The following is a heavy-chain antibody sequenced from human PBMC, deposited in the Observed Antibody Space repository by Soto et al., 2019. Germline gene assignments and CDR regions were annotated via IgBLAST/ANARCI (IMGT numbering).Heavy chain of an antibody. CDR2: VKSKTDGGTV. J-gene: IGHJ4*02. D-gene: IGHD3-16*01. CDR3: TSPSGGGRTVDY. Sequence: EVPLVESGGGLVKPGGSLRLSCAASGFTFSDVWMTWVRQAPGKGLEWVGRVKSKTDGGTVDYAAPVKGRFIISRDDLTSTVSLQMDSLKIEDTAVYYCTSPSGGGRTVDYWGQGTLVTVSS. V-gene: IGHV3-15*01. CDR1: GFTFSDVW.